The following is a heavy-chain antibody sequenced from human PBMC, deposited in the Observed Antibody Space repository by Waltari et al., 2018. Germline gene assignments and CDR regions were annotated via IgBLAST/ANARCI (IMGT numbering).Heavy chain of an antibody. V-gene: IGHV3-30*01. CDR2: ISYDGSNK. J-gene: IGHJ6*02. CDR1: GFTFSSYA. CDR3: ARDQSSYYYDSSGYYGMDV. Sequence: QVQLVESGGGVVQPGRSRRLSCEASGFTFSSYAMHWVRQAPGKGLEWVAVISYDGSNKYYADSVKGRFTISRDNSKNTLYLQMNSLRAEDTAVYYCARDQSSYYYDSSGYYGMDVWGQGTTVTVSS. D-gene: IGHD3-22*01.